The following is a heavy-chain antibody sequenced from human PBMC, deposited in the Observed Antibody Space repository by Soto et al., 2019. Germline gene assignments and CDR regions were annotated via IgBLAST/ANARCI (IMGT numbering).Heavy chain of an antibody. CDR1: GGTFSSYA. V-gene: IGHV1-69*13. Sequence: GASVKVSFKASGGTFSSYAISWVRQAPGQGLEWMGGIIPIFGTANYAQKFQGRVTITADESTSTAYMELSSLRSEDTAVYYCARDPYDSSGYNYAEYFKHWGQGTRVTVSS. CDR2: IIPIFGTA. J-gene: IGHJ1*01. D-gene: IGHD3-22*01. CDR3: ARDPYDSSGYNYAEYFKH.